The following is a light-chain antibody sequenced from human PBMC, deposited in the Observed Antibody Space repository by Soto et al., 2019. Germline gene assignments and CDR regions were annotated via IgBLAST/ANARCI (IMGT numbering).Light chain of an antibody. CDR1: QSINSN. CDR3: QQFHNWPPWT. CDR2: RAS. Sequence: EIVMTLSPGTLSLSPGESAALSCRASQSINSNLAWYQQKPGQAARMLIYRASTRATGIPARLSGSGYGTEFTLTISSLQSEDFAVYYCQQFHNWPPWTFGQGTKVDI. J-gene: IGKJ1*01. V-gene: IGKV3-15*01.